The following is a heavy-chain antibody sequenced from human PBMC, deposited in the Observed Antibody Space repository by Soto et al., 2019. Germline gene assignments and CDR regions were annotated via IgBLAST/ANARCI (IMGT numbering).Heavy chain of an antibody. J-gene: IGHJ4*02. CDR1: GYTFINYA. CDR3: AREAGSGSYYPENY. Sequence: VASVKVSCKASGYTFINYAFSWVRQAPGQGLEWMGWISAYNGETNYAQKFQDRVTMTRDTSTTTAYMELRSLRYDDTAVYYCAREAGSGSYYPENYWGQGTLVTVSS. V-gene: IGHV1-18*04. D-gene: IGHD1-26*01. CDR2: ISAYNGET.